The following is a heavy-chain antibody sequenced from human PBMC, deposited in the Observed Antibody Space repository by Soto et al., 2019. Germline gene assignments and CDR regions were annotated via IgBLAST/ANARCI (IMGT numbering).Heavy chain of an antibody. CDR1: GGSISSSSYY. D-gene: IGHD1-20*01. J-gene: IGHJ6*03. CDR2: IYYSGST. CDR3: ARLNWNYDYYYYMDV. Sequence: PSETLSLTCTVSGGSISSSSYYWGWIRQPPGKGLEWIGSIYYSGSTYYNPSLKSRVTISVDTSKNQFSLKLSPVTAADTAVYYCARLNWNYDYYYYMDVWGKGTTVTVSS. V-gene: IGHV4-39*01.